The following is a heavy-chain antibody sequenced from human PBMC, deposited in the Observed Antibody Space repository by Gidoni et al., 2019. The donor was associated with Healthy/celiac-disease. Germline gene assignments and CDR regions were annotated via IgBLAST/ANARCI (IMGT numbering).Heavy chain of an antibody. CDR1: GFTFSGSA. D-gene: IGHD6-19*01. CDR3: TRQGIAVAGTSN. V-gene: IGHV3-73*01. Sequence: EVQLVESGGGLVQPGGSLKLSCAASGFTFSGSAMHWVRQASGKGLEWVGRIRSKANSYATAYAASVKGRFTISRDDSKNTAYLQMNSLKTEDTAVYYCTRQGIAVAGTSNWGQGTLVTVSS. J-gene: IGHJ4*02. CDR2: IRSKANSYAT.